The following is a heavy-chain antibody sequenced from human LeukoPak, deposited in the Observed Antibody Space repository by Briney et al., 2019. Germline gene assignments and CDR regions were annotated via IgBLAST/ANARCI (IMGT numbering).Heavy chain of an antibody. V-gene: IGHV3-33*01. J-gene: IGHJ6*02. CDR1: GFTFSSYG. CDR3: ARTCRSGGSCYAYYGMDV. CDR2: IWYDGSKE. D-gene: IGHD2-15*01. Sequence: PGGSLRLSCAASGFTFSSYGMHWVRQAPGKGLEWVAVIWYDGSKEYYADSVKGRFTISRDNSKNTLYLQMNSLRAEDTAVYYCARTCRSGGSCYAYYGMDVWGQGTTVTVSS.